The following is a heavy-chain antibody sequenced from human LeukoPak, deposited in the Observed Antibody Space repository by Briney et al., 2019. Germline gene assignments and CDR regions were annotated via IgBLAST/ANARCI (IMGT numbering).Heavy chain of an antibody. Sequence: GGSLRLSCAASGFTFSNYELHWVRQAPGRGVEWGSYISESGSTTYYADSVKGRVTNSRDNAKNSLYLQMNSLRAEDTALYYCARDLYGDYAYDYWGEGALVTVSS. CDR3: ARDLYGDYAYDY. CDR2: ISESGSTT. D-gene: IGHD4-17*01. CDR1: GFTFSNYE. J-gene: IGHJ4*02. V-gene: IGHV3-48*03.